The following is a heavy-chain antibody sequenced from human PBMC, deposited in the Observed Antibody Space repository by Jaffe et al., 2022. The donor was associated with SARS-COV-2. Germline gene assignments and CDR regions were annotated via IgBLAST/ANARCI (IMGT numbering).Heavy chain of an antibody. CDR2: IWYDGSNK. CDR1: GFTFSSYG. J-gene: IGHJ2*01. CDR3: AREGGTGAHWYFDL. Sequence: QVQLVESGGGVVQPGRSLRLSCAASGFTFSSYGMHWVRQAPGKGLEWVAVIWYDGSNKYYADSVKGRFTISRDNSKNTLYLQMNSLRAEDTAVYYCAREGGTGAHWYFDLWGRGTLVTVSS. V-gene: IGHV3-33*01. D-gene: IGHD7-27*01.